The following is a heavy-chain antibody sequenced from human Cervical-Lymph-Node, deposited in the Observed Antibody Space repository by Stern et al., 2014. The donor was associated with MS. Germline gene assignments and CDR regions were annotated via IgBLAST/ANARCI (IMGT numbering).Heavy chain of an antibody. CDR3: ARGNYDVLTDNGGHGFDI. V-gene: IGHV4-61*02. J-gene: IGHJ3*02. D-gene: IGHD3-9*01. CDR2: IYSSGST. CDR1: YY. Sequence: VQLVESGPGLVKPSQTLSLTCTVSYYWSWIRQPAGEGLEWIGRIYSSGSTQYNPPLKSRVTISADKSTNQISLRLSSVTAADTAVYYCARGNYDVLTDNGGHGFDIWGQGTMVTVSS.